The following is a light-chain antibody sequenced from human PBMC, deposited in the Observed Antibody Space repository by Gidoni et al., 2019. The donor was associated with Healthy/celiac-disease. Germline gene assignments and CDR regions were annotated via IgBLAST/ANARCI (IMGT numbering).Light chain of an antibody. V-gene: IGKV1-33*01. J-gene: IGKJ2*01. CDR1: QDISNY. CDR3: QQYDSLPLYT. Sequence: DIQLTQYPSSLSASVGDRVTITCQASQDISNYLNWYQQKPGKAPKLLIYDASNLETGVPSRFSGSGSGTDFTFTISSLQPEDVAAYYCQQYDSLPLYTFGQGTKLEIK. CDR2: DAS.